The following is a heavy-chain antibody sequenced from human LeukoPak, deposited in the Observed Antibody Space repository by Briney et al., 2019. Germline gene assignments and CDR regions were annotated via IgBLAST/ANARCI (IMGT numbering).Heavy chain of an antibody. CDR1: GFTFSDYY. D-gene: IGHD6-25*01. Sequence: GGSLRLSCAASGFTFSDYYMSWIRQAPGKGLEWVSAISGSGGSTYYADSVKGRFTISRDNSKNTLYLQMNSLRAEDTAVYYCATHSSWAAFDYWGQGTLVTVSS. V-gene: IGHV3-23*01. CDR2: ISGSGGST. CDR3: ATHSSWAAFDY. J-gene: IGHJ4*02.